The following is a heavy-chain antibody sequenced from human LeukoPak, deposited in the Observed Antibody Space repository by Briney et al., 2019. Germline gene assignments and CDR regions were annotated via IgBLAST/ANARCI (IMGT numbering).Heavy chain of an antibody. CDR1: GFTFDDYA. CDR3: AKGPGYYYDSSGYYGD. D-gene: IGHD3-22*01. J-gene: IGHJ4*02. Sequence: GGSLRLSCAASGFTFDDYAMHWVRQAPGKSLEWVSGISWNSGSIGYADSVKGRFTISRDNAKNSLYLQMNSLRAEDTALYYCAKGPGYYYDSSGYYGDWGQGTLVTVSS. V-gene: IGHV3-9*01. CDR2: ISWNSGSI.